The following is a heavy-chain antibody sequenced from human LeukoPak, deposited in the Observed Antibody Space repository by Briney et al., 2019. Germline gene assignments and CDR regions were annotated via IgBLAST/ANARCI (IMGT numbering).Heavy chain of an antibody. Sequence: WASVKVSCKASGYTFTGYYMHWVRQAPGQGLEWMGWINPNSGGTNYAQKFQGRVTMTRDTSISTAYMELSRLRSDDTAVYYCARGWENARDYYAHNWFDPWGQGTLVTVSS. CDR1: GYTFTGYY. D-gene: IGHD3-22*01. CDR3: ARGWENARDYYAHNWFDP. CDR2: INPNSGGT. J-gene: IGHJ5*02. V-gene: IGHV1-2*02.